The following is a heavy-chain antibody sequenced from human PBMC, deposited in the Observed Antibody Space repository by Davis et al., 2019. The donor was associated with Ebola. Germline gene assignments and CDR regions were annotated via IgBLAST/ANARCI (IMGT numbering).Heavy chain of an antibody. D-gene: IGHD4-11*01. CDR2: ISAYNGNT. J-gene: IGHJ6*03. V-gene: IGHV1-18*01. CDR1: GYTFTSYG. Sequence: ASVKVSCKASGYTFTSYGISWVRQAPGQGLEWMGWISAYNGNTNYAQKLQGRVTMTTDTSTSTAYMELRSLRSDDTAVYYCARTYDYSKGGRVDYYYYYYMDVWGKGTTVTVSS. CDR3: ARTYDYSKGGRVDYYYYYYMDV.